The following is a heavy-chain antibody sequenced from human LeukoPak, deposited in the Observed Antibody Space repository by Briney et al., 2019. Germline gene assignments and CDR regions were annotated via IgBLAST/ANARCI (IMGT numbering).Heavy chain of an antibody. CDR1: GFTFSDYW. J-gene: IGHJ4*02. V-gene: IGHV3-7*01. Sequence: GGSLRLSCAASGFTFSDYWMSWVRQAPGEGLEWVANIKQDGSAKNYVDSVKGRFTISRDNAKKSLYLRMNSLRAEDTAIYYCAPPPIAATGNWGQGTLVTVSS. CDR2: IKQDGSAK. D-gene: IGHD6-13*01. CDR3: APPPIAATGN.